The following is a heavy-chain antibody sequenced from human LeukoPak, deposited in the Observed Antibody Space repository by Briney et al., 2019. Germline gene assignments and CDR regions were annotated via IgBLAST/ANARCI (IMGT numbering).Heavy chain of an antibody. CDR2: IIPIFGTA. D-gene: IGHD3-22*01. CDR1: GGTFSSYA. V-gene: IGHV1-69*05. Sequence: SVKVSCKASGGTFSSYAISWVRQAPGQGLEWMGGIIPIFGTANYAQKFQGRVTITTDESTSTAYMELSSLRSEDTAVYYCARDGDYYDSSGYTIDAFDIWGQGTMVTVSS. CDR3: ARDGDYYDSSGYTIDAFDI. J-gene: IGHJ3*02.